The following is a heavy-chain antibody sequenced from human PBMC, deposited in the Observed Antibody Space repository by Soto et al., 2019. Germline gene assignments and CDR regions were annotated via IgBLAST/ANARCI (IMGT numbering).Heavy chain of an antibody. CDR1: GGSISSSSTY. V-gene: IGHV4-39*01. J-gene: IGHJ4*02. CDR3: ASMPRGSGSYYNSTLFDY. Sequence: SETLSLTCNVSGGSISSSSTYWGWIRQPPEKGLEWIASIYYSGSTYYNPSLRSRVTLSVDTSKNQFSLRLSSVTAADTAVYYCASMPRGSGSYYNSTLFDYWGQGTLVTVSS. D-gene: IGHD3-10*01. CDR2: IYYSGST.